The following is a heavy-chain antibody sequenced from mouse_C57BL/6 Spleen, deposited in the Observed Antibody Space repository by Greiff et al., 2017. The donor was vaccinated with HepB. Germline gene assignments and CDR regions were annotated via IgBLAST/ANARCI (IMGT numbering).Heavy chain of an antibody. D-gene: IGHD2-3*01. CDR1: GYAFTNYL. Sequence: VQLQQSGAELVRPGTSVKVSCKASGYAFTNYLIEWVKQRPGQGLEWIGVINPGSGGNNYNEKFKGKATLTADKSSRNAYMQRSSLTSEDSAVYFCAKGGGYSWYFDVWGTGTTVTVSS. CDR2: INPGSGGN. J-gene: IGHJ1*03. V-gene: IGHV1-54*01. CDR3: AKGGGYSWYFDV.